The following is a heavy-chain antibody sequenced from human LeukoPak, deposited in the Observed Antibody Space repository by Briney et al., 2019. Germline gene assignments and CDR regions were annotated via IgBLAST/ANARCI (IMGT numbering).Heavy chain of an antibody. V-gene: IGHV4-34*01. CDR3: ARGRWSLLWFGKSSFDP. Sequence: SETLSLTCAVYGGSFSGYYWSWIRQPPGKGLEWIGEINHSGSTNYNPSLKSRVTISVDTSKNQFSLKLSSVTAADTAVYYCARGRWSLLWFGKSSFDPWGQGTLVTVSS. CDR1: GGSFSGYY. J-gene: IGHJ5*02. CDR2: INHSGST. D-gene: IGHD3-10*01.